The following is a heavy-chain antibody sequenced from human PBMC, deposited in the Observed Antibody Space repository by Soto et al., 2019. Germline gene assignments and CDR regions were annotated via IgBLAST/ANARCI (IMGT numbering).Heavy chain of an antibody. D-gene: IGHD3-22*01. CDR2: SKNDGSGT. Sequence: VQLVESGGGSVQPGGSLRLSCSASGFSLSDYWIHWVRHLPGKGLVWVSRSKNDGSGTSYADSVIGRFTISRDNAKNTLYLQMNSLRVDDTAVYYCARGPEGDRSGNYGLSVWGQGTTVIVSS. V-gene: IGHV3-74*01. J-gene: IGHJ6*02. CDR1: GFSLSDYW. CDR3: ARGPEGDRSGNYGLSV.